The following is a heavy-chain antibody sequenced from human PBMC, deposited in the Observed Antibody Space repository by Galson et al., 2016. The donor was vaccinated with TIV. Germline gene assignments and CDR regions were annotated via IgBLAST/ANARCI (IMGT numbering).Heavy chain of an antibody. CDR2: INPNTGGT. CDR3: ARPSDSSWYFDL. V-gene: IGHV1-2*06. CDR1: GYTFTGYY. D-gene: IGHD6-13*01. Sequence: SVKVSCKASGYTFTGYYIHWVRQAPGQGLEWMGRINPNTGGTNYAQKFQGRLTMTNDTSISTAYLELSSLTSDDTATYYCARPSDSSWYFDLWGRGTQVIVSS. J-gene: IGHJ2*01.